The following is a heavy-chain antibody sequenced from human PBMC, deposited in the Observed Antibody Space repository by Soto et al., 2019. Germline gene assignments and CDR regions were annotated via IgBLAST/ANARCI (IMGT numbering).Heavy chain of an antibody. CDR1: GGSISSGGYY. Sequence: PSETLSLTCTVSGGSISSGGYYWSWIRQHPGKGLEWIGYIYYSGSTNYNPSLKSRVTISVDTSKNQFSLKLSSVTAADTAVYYWARDIHDYINWFDPWGQGTLVTAPQ. J-gene: IGHJ5*02. CDR3: ARDIHDYINWFDP. D-gene: IGHD4-4*01. V-gene: IGHV4-61*08. CDR2: IYYSGST.